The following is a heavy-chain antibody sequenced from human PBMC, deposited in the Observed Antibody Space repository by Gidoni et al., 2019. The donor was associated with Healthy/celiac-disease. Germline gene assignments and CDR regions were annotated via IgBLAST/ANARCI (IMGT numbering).Heavy chain of an antibody. CDR2: IYYSGST. CDR3: ARDCLVVVAATHYYYYGMDV. V-gene: IGHV4-39*07. Sequence: QLQLQESGPGLVKPSETLSLTCTVSGGSISSSSYYWGWIRQPPGKGLEWIGSIYYSGSTYYNPSLKSRVTISVDTSKNQFSLKLSSVTAADTAVYYCARDCLVVVAATHYYYYGMDVWGQGTTVTVSS. J-gene: IGHJ6*02. CDR1: GGSISSSSYY. D-gene: IGHD2-15*01.